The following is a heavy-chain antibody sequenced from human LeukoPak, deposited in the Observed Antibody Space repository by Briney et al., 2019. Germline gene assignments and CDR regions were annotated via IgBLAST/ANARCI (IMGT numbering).Heavy chain of an antibody. CDR2: INTDGSTT. J-gene: IGHJ4*02. D-gene: IGHD4-17*01. Sequence: GGSLRLSCEASGFTFKSFYMHWIRQAPGKGLVWVSRINTDGSTTRYADSVKGRFTISRDNVKNTLYLQMNSLRAEDTAVYYCARDRTVTTNPYFFDYWGQGSLVTVSS. V-gene: IGHV3-74*01. CDR3: ARDRTVTTNPYFFDY. CDR1: GFTFKSFY.